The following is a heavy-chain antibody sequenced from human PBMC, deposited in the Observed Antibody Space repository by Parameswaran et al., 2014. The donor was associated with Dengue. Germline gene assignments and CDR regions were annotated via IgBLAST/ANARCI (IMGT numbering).Heavy chain of an antibody. J-gene: IGHJ3*02. CDR3: ARAGRAHYYDIVGYYPEFDSFDI. V-gene: IGHV1-46*01. CDR2: INPRGGAR. D-gene: IGHD3-22*01. Sequence: WVRQAPGQGLEWMGIINPRGGARRSAQKFQGRVTMTRDTSTTTVYMELSSLRSEDTAVYYCARAGRAHYYDIVGYYPEFDSFDIWGQGTMVTVSS.